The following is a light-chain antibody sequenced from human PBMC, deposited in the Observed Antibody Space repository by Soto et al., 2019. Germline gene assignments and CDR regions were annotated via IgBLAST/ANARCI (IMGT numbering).Light chain of an antibody. J-gene: IGKJ4*02. Sequence: DIVLTQSPDSLAVSLGERATINCKSSQSVLHTSYNKNYLAWYQQKPGHPPKVLIYWASTRESGVPDRFSGSRSWAAVALTISDLQAEDVAVYYCQQSYSSPLTVGGGTKVEIK. V-gene: IGKV4-1*01. CDR3: QQSYSSPLT. CDR1: QSVLHTSYNKNY. CDR2: WAS.